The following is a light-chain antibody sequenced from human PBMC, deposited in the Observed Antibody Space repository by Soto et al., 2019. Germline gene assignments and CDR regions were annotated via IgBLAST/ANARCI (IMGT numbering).Light chain of an antibody. CDR1: ESISRW. V-gene: IGKV1-5*01. Sequence: IPMTQAPSTLAAFVGGEVTVTWRASESISRWLAWFPQKPGKAPNLLIYDASILQSGVPSRFSGSGSGTDFTLTISSLQPEDFATYYCQQANSFPLTCGGGTTVDIK. CDR2: DAS. CDR3: QQANSFPLT. J-gene: IGKJ4*01.